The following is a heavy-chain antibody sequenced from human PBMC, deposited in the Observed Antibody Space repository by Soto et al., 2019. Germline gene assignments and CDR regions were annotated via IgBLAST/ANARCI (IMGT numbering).Heavy chain of an antibody. CDR2: ISGSGGST. V-gene: IGHV3-23*01. J-gene: IGHJ4*02. CDR1: GCSLSSYA. CDR3: AKGYSRGSTRYVDY. Sequence: GSLSLCCAASGCSLSSYAISWVRQAPGKGLEWVSAISGSGGSTYYADSVKGRFTISRDNSKKTLYLQMNSLRAEDTAVYYCAKGYSRGSTRYVDYWGQGTLVTGSS. D-gene: IGHD6-19*01.